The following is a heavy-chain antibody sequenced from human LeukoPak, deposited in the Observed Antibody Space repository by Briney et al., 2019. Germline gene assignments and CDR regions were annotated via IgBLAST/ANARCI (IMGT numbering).Heavy chain of an antibody. J-gene: IGHJ4*02. CDR1: GFIFSSYA. CDR3: AKGNTGGYYDFWSGYVDY. V-gene: IGHV3-23*01. Sequence: GGSLRLSCAASGFIFSSYATSWVRQAPGKGLEWVSAIRGSGGITYYADSVKGRFTISRDNSKNTLYLQMNSLSAEDTAVYYCAKGNTGGYYDFWSGYVDYWGQGTLVTVSS. CDR2: IRGSGGIT. D-gene: IGHD3-3*01.